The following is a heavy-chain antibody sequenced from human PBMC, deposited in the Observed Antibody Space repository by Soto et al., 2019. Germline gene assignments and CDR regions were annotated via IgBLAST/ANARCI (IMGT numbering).Heavy chain of an antibody. V-gene: IGHV4-59*02. CDR3: ETDRYSISPELDY. J-gene: IGHJ4*02. Sequence: SETLSLTCTVSGGSVSSYYWSWIRQPPGKGLEWIGFIYYNGDTNYNPSLKSRVTISLETSKNQFALNLRSVTAADKAVYFCETDRYSISPELDYWGQGTLVTVSS. D-gene: IGHD6-6*01. CDR1: GGSVSSYY. CDR2: IYYNGDT.